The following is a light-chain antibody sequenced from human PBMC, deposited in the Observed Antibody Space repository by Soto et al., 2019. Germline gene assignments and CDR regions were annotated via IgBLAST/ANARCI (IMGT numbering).Light chain of an antibody. CDR1: QSISTY. V-gene: IGKV3-11*01. Sequence: EIVLTKSPATLSLSPGEIATLSCRASQSISTYLAWYQQKPGQAPRLLIYDVSKRAAGVPARFSGSGSGTDFTLTISSLEPEDFAVYYCQQRSNWPPGLTFGGGTKVEI. CDR3: QQRSNWPPGLT. CDR2: DVS. J-gene: IGKJ4*01.